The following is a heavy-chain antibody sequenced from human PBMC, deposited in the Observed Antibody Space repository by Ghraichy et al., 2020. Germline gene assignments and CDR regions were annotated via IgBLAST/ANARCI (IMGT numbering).Heavy chain of an antibody. Sequence: GGSLRLSCAPFGITVSSNYWGWFRQAPGKGLEWVSVLFYDGTTNYTDSVKGRFIISRDNYQNTLYLQRNSLRAEDTAVYSCARLFCSAGSCYYFDYWGQGPPVTVSS. CDR2: LFYDGTT. CDR1: GITVSSNY. CDR3: ARLFCSAGSCYYFDY. V-gene: IGHV3-66*04. J-gene: IGHJ4*02. D-gene: IGHD1-1*01.